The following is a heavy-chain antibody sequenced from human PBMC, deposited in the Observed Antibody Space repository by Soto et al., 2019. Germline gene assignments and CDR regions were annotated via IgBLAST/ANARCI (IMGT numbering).Heavy chain of an antibody. Sequence: VKVSCKTSGFTFRSSAVQWVRQARGQRLEWIGWLVVGTGNTNYAQKFQQRVTISSDRSTNTVSMELSSLTSEDTAVYYCATGAYCSGGSCSDYYYYYYGMDLWGQGTTVTVS. CDR1: GFTFRSSA. V-gene: IGHV1-58*01. CDR3: ATGAYCSGGSCSDYYYYYYGMDL. J-gene: IGHJ6*02. D-gene: IGHD2-15*01. CDR2: LVVGTGNT.